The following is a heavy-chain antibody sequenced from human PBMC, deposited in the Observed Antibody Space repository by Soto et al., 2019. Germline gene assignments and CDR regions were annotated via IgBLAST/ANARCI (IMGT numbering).Heavy chain of an antibody. D-gene: IGHD1-1*01. J-gene: IGHJ6*02. CDR1: GFTFSSYA. CDR3: AKAAESDPGTCMDV. V-gene: IGHV3-23*01. Sequence: GGSLILSCAASGFTFSSYAMSWVRQAPGKGLEWVSAISGSGGSTYYADSVKGRFTISRDNSKNTLYLQMNSLRAEDTAVYYCAKAAESDPGTCMDVWGQGTTVTVSS. CDR2: ISGSGGST.